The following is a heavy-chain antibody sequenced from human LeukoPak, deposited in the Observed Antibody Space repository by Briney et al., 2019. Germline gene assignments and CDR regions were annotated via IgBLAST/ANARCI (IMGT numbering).Heavy chain of an antibody. CDR1: GFTFSSYA. J-gene: IGHJ4*02. V-gene: IGHV3-23*01. Sequence: PGGSLRLSCAASGFTFSSYAMSWVRQAPGKGLEWVSAISGSGGSTYYADSVKGRFTISRDNSKNTLYLQMNSLRAEDTAVYYCAKDRGSRRDGYNLPDYWGQGTLVTVSS. D-gene: IGHD5-24*01. CDR3: AKDRGSRRDGYNLPDY. CDR2: ISGSGGST.